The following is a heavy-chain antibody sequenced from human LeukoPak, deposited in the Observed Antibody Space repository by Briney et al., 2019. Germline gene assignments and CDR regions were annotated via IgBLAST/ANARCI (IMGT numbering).Heavy chain of an antibody. D-gene: IGHD3-10*01. CDR2: ITSDGSST. J-gene: IGHJ4*02. CDR3: ARDRGINVVRGVIDY. CDR1: GFTFSTYG. V-gene: IGHV3-74*01. Sequence: GGSLRLSCAASGFTFSTYGMHWVRQAPGKGLVWVSRITSDGSSTNYADSVKGRFTISRDNAKNTLYLQMNSLRVEDTAVYYCARDRGINVVRGVIDYWGQGTLVTVSS.